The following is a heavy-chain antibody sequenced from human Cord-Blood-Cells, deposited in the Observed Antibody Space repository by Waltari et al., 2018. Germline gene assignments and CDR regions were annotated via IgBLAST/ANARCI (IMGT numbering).Heavy chain of an antibody. Sequence: EVQLVQSGAAVKKPGESLKISFKGSGYSFTSSWLGRVRQMPGKGLEWMGIIYPGDSDTRYSPSFQGQVTISADKSISTAYLQWSSLKASDTAMYYCARHGRKSAYCGGDCYIDYWGQGTLVTVSS. CDR1: GYSFTSSW. CDR2: IYPGDSDT. D-gene: IGHD2-21*02. V-gene: IGHV5-51*01. CDR3: ARHGRKSAYCGGDCYIDY. J-gene: IGHJ4*02.